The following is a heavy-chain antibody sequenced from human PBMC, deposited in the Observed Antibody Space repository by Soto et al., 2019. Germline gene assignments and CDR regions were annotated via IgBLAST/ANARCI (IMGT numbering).Heavy chain of an antibody. CDR1: GFTFSSYA. V-gene: IGHV3-23*01. J-gene: IGHJ4*02. CDR2: ISGSGGST. Sequence: PGGSLRLSCAASGFTFSSYAMSWVRQAPGKGLEWVSAISGSGGSTYYADSVKGRFTISRDNSKNTLYLHMNSLRAEDTAVYYCAKEVGYSSSSNLDYWGQGTLVTVSS. CDR3: AKEVGYSSSSNLDY. D-gene: IGHD6-6*01.